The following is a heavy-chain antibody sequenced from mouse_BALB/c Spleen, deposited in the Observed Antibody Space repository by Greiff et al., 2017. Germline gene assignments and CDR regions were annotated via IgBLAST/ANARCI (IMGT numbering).Heavy chain of an antibody. Sequence: EVKLVESGPGLVKPSQSLSLTCTVTGYSITSDYAWNWIRQFPGNKLEWMGYISYSGSTSYNPSLKSRISITRDTSKNQFFLQLNSVTTEDTATYYCARRRGYYGNYFDVWGAGTTVTVSS. CDR1: GYSITSDYA. D-gene: IGHD2-1*01. V-gene: IGHV3-2*02. CDR2: ISYSGST. CDR3: ARRRGYYGNYFDV. J-gene: IGHJ1*01.